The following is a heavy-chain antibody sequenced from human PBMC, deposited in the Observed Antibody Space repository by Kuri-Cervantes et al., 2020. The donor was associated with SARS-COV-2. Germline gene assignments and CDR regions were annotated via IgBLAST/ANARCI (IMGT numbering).Heavy chain of an antibody. CDR1: GFTFSSYS. D-gene: IGHD3-22*01. Sequence: ETLSLTCAASGFTFSSYSMNWVRQAPGKGLEWVSSISSSSSYIYYADSVKGRFTISRDNAKNSLYLQMNSLRAEDTAVYYCARVSEGGYYYDSSGYLLYYFDYWGQGTLVTVSS. J-gene: IGHJ4*02. CDR2: ISSSSSYI. V-gene: IGHV3-21*01. CDR3: ARVSEGGYYYDSSGYLLYYFDY.